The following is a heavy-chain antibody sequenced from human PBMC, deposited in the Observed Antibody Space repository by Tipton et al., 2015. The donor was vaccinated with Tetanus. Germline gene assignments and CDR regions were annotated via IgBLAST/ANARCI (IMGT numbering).Heavy chain of an antibody. CDR3: ARHQSGYFTPFDY. J-gene: IGHJ4*02. CDR1: GGSLSRGGYY. D-gene: IGHD3-3*01. CDR2: IYFSGST. V-gene: IGHV4-31*03. Sequence: TLSLTCTVSGGSLSRGGYYWTWIRQHPGKGLEWIGDIYFSGSTYYNPSLKSRVTISVDMSKNQFSLRLDSVTAADTAVYYCARHQSGYFTPFDYWGQGNLVTVSS.